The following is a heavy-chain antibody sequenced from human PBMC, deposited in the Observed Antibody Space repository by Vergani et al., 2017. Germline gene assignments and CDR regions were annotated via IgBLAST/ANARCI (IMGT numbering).Heavy chain of an antibody. J-gene: IGHJ6*03. CDR2: IFSNDEK. D-gene: IGHD3-16*01. Sequence: QVTLKESGPVLVKPTETLTLTCTVSGFSLSNARMGVSCIRQPPGKALEWLAHIFSNDEKSYSTSLKSRLTISKDTAKSQVVLTMTNMDPVDTATYYCAWILPLRLYYYYYMDVWGKGTTVTVSS. CDR1: GFSLSNARMG. CDR3: AWILPLRLYYYYYMDV. V-gene: IGHV2-26*01.